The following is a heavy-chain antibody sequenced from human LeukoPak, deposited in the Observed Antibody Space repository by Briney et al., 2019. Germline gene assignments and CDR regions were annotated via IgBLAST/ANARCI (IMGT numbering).Heavy chain of an antibody. J-gene: IGHJ3*02. V-gene: IGHV3-48*03. CDR3: ARIRYSGSYDAFDI. D-gene: IGHD1-26*01. Sequence: GGSLRLSCAASGFTFSSYEMNWVRQAPGKGLEWVSYISSSGSAIYYADSVKGRFTISRDNAKNSLYLQMNSLRAEDTAVYYCARIRYSGSYDAFDIWGQGTMVTVSS. CDR1: GFTFSSYE. CDR2: ISSSGSAI.